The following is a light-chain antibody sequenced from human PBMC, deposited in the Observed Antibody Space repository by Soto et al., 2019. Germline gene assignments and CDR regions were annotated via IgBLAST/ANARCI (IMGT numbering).Light chain of an antibody. J-gene: IGKJ4*01. CDR2: AAS. Sequence: IQLTQSPSTLSAAFGDSVTITCRASQTISNYLNWYQRQPGKAPKLLIYAASSLQSGVPSRFSGSGSGTDFTLTISSLQPEDFATYYCQQCYSSPLTFGGGTKVDI. CDR3: QQCYSSPLT. V-gene: IGKV1-39*01. CDR1: QTISNY.